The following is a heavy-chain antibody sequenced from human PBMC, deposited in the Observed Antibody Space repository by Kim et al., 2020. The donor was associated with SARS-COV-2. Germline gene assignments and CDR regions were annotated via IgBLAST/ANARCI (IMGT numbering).Heavy chain of an antibody. V-gene: IGHV4-39*01. J-gene: IGHJ4*02. CDR3: ARVVVPAAMPDY. Sequence: YYNPALKSRVTVSVDTSKNQCSLKLSSVTAADTAVYYCARVVVPAAMPDYWGQGTLVTVSS. D-gene: IGHD2-2*01.